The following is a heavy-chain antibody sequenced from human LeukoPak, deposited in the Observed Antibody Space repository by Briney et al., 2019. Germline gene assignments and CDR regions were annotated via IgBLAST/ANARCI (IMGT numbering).Heavy chain of an antibody. CDR1: GGSISSGSYY. CDR2: IYTSGST. CDR3: ARALSLGELSFLHFDY. D-gene: IGHD3-16*02. Sequence: SETLSLTCTVSGGSISSGSYYWSWIRQPAGKGLEWIGRIYTSGSTNYNPSLKSRVTISVDTSKNQFSLKLSSVTAADTAVYYCARALSLGELSFLHFDYWGQGTLVTVSS. V-gene: IGHV4-61*02. J-gene: IGHJ4*02.